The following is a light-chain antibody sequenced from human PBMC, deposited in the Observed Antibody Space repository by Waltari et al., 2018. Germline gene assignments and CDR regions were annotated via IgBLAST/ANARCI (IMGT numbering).Light chain of an antibody. CDR1: QSISSY. CDR2: AAS. CDR3: QQSYSTPDT. V-gene: IGKV1-39*01. Sequence: DIQMTQSPSSLSASVGDRVTITCRAIQSISSYLNWYQQKPGKAPKLLIYAASSLQSGVPSRFSGSGSGTDFTLTISSLQPEDFATYYCQQSYSTPDTFGPGTKVDIK. J-gene: IGKJ3*01.